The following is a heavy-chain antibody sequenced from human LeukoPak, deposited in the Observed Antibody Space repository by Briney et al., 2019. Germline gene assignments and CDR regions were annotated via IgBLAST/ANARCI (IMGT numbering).Heavy chain of an antibody. Sequence: SETLSLTCTVPGGSISSSSYYWGWIRQPPGKGLEWIGSIYYSGSTYYNPSLKSRVTISVDTSKNQFSLKLSSVTAADTAVYYCAREPITMIVVVLNWFDPWGQGTLVTVSS. D-gene: IGHD3-22*01. CDR1: GGSISSSSYY. V-gene: IGHV4-39*07. CDR2: IYYSGST. CDR3: AREPITMIVVVLNWFDP. J-gene: IGHJ5*02.